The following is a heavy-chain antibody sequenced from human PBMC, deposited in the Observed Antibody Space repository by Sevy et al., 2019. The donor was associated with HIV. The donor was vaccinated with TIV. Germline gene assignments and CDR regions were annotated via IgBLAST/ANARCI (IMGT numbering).Heavy chain of an antibody. Sequence: GESLKISCMTSGFTFTRYTMTWVRQAPGKGLEWVSTFCFGDGKMYYADSVKGRFTFSRDISKNTVYLQMNSLRADDTAVYYCAREGCTKPHDYWGQGTLVTVS. CDR1: GFTFTRYT. D-gene: IGHD2-8*01. CDR2: FCFGDGKM. V-gene: IGHV3-23*01. CDR3: AREGCTKPHDY. J-gene: IGHJ4*02.